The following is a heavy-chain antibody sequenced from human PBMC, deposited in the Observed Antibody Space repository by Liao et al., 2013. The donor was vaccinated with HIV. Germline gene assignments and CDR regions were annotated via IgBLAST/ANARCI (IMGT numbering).Heavy chain of an antibody. CDR1: GGSFSGYY. Sequence: QVQLQQWGAGLLKPSETLSLTCAVYGGSFSGYYWSWIRQPPGKGLEWIGEINHSGSTNYNPSLKSRVTISVDTSKNQFSLKLSSVTAADTAVYYCARETILRRYFQHWGQGHPWSPSPQ. V-gene: IGHV4-34*01. CDR2: INHSGST. J-gene: IGHJ1*01. D-gene: IGHD3-3*01. CDR3: ARETILRRYFQH.